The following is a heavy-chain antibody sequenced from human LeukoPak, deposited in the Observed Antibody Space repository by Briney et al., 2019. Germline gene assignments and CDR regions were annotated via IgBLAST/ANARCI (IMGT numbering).Heavy chain of an antibody. J-gene: IGHJ4*02. V-gene: IGHV1-46*03. CDR1: GYTFTSYY. CDR3: ARETPGIVVVPAARLDY. CDR2: INPSGGST. Sequence: ASVKVSCKASGYTFTSYYMHWVRQAPGQGLEWMGIINPSGGSTSYAQKFQGRVTMTRDTSTSTVYMELSSLRSEDTAVYYCARETPGIVVVPAARLDYWGQGTLVTVSS. D-gene: IGHD2-2*01.